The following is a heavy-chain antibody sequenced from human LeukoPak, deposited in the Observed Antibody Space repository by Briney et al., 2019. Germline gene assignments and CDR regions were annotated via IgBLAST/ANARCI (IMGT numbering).Heavy chain of an antibody. D-gene: IGHD1-14*01. CDR3: LYIRAKDGIRDSYDI. Sequence: LIVSCEAPQFTFGNAAMTYGRKVPGKVLHWFSTISHSGDTTYYADFVKGRFAIARDNSMNTLYIQMNSLSADDTALYYCLYIRAKDGIRDSYDIWGQGTMVTVSS. V-gene: IGHV3-23*01. J-gene: IGHJ3*02. CDR2: ISHSGDTT. CDR1: QFTFGNAA.